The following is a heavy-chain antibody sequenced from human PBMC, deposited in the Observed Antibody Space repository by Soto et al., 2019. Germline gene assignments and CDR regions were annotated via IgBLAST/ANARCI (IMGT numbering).Heavy chain of an antibody. J-gene: IGHJ4*02. CDR1: GGTFSSYA. D-gene: IGHD6-19*01. Sequence: SVKVSCKASGGTFSSYAISWVRQAPGQGPEWMGGIIPIFGTANYAQKFQGRVTITADESTSTAYMELSSLRSEDTAVYYCARDLSKYSSGWLSESDDYWGQGTLVTVSS. V-gene: IGHV1-69*13. CDR2: IIPIFGTA. CDR3: ARDLSKYSSGWLSESDDY.